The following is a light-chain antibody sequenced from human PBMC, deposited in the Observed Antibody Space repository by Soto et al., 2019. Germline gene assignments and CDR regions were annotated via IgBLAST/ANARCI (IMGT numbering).Light chain of an antibody. CDR1: FSNLGSNF. Sequence: QSALPQPPSASGTPGQRVTISCSGTFSNLGSNFVFWYQQLPGAAPKLLISRNDQRPSGVPDRFSGSKSGTSASLAISGLRSEDEADYHCAAWDDSLRGVVFGGGTKVTVL. CDR3: AAWDDSLRGVV. CDR2: RND. V-gene: IGLV1-47*01. J-gene: IGLJ2*01.